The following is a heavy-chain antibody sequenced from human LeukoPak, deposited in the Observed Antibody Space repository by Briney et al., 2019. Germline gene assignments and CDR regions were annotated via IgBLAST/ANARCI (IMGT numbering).Heavy chain of an antibody. Sequence: PSATLSLTCTVSGGSISSYYWSWIRQPPGKGLEWIGRIYTSGSTNYNPSLKSRVTMSVDTSKNQFSLKLSSVTAADTAVYYCARDRYYYGSGSYSYFDYWGQGTLVTVSS. CDR2: IYTSGST. J-gene: IGHJ4*02. CDR3: ARDRYYYGSGSYSYFDY. CDR1: GGSISSYY. V-gene: IGHV4-4*07. D-gene: IGHD3-10*01.